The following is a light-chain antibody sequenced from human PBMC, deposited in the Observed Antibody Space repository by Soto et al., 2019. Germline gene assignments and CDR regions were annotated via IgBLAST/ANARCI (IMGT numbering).Light chain of an antibody. V-gene: IGKV1-33*01. CDR2: DAS. Sequence: IQMTQSPSSLSASVGDRVTITCQASQDIAKNLNWYQQKPGKAPKLLIYDASSLQTGVPSRFNGSGSATHFALTISSLQSEDIATYYCQQYDNLLPITFAQGTRLEIK. CDR1: QDIAKN. CDR3: QQYDNLLPIT. J-gene: IGKJ5*01.